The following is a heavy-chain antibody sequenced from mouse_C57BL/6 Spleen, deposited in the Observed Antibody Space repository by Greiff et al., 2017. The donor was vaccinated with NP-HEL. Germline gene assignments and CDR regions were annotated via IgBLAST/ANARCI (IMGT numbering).Heavy chain of an antibody. CDR3: ARLGNLYYFDY. V-gene: IGHV14-2*01. Sequence: VQLQQSGAELVKPGASVKLSCTASGFNIKDYYMHWVKQRTEQGLEWIGRIDPEDGETKYAPKFPGKATITADTSSNTAYLQLISLTSEDTAVYFCARLGNLYYFDYWGHGTTRPVSS. D-gene: IGHD2-1*01. CDR2: IDPEDGET. CDR1: GFNIKDYY. J-gene: IGHJ2*01.